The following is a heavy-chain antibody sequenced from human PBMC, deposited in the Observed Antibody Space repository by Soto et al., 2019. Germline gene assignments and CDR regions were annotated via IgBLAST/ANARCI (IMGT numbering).Heavy chain of an antibody. CDR1: GGSISSGGYY. CDR2: IYYSGST. D-gene: IGHD3-10*01. Sequence: SETLSLTCTVSGGSISSGGYYWSWIRQHPGKGLEWIGYIYYSGSTHYNPSLKSRVTISVDTSKNQFSLKLSSVTAADTAVYYCARAAATMVRGNWFDPWGQGTLVTVSS. V-gene: IGHV4-31*03. J-gene: IGHJ5*02. CDR3: ARAAATMVRGNWFDP.